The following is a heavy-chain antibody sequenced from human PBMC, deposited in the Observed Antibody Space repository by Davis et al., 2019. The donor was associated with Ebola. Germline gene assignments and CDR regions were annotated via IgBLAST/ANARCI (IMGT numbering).Heavy chain of an antibody. CDR3: ARDDIVVVPAAILYYYYGMDV. V-gene: IGHV3-7*01. D-gene: IGHD2-2*01. Sequence: GGSLRLSCAASGFTFSSYSMNWVRQAPGKGLEWVANIKQDGSEKYYVDSVKGRFTISRDNAKNSLYLQMNSLRAEDTAVYYCARDDIVVVPAAILYYYYGMDVWGQGTTVTVSS. CDR1: GFTFSSYS. J-gene: IGHJ6*02. CDR2: IKQDGSEK.